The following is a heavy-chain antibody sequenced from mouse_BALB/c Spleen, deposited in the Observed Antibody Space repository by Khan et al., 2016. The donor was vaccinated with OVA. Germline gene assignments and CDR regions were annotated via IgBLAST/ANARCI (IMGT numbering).Heavy chain of an antibody. CDR2: INPGSGNT. V-gene: IGHV1-54*01. CDR3: ASGGYGTLAY. D-gene: IGHD1-1*02. J-gene: IGHJ3*01. CDR1: GYAFTDYL. Sequence: QVQLQQPGAELVRPGTSVKVSCKASGYAFTDYLIEWVKQRPGQGREWIGVINPGSGNTNYNEKFKGKATLTADKSSRNDYMQLSSLTTDDSAVYFCASGGYGTLAYWCPWTPVTVS.